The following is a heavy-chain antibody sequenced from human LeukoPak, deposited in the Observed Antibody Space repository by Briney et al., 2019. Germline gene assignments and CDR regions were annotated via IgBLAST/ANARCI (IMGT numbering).Heavy chain of an antibody. Sequence: SVKVSCKASGGTFSSYAISWVRQAPGQGLEWMGGIIPIFGTANYAQKFQGRVTITTDESTSTAYMELSSLRSEDTAVYYYARDRGYYGSGVFDYWGQGTLVTVSS. CDR1: GGTFSSYA. J-gene: IGHJ4*02. V-gene: IGHV1-69*05. D-gene: IGHD3-10*01. CDR3: ARDRGYYGSGVFDY. CDR2: IIPIFGTA.